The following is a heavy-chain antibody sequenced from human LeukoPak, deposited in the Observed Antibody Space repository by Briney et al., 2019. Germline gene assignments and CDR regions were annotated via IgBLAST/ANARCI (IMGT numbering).Heavy chain of an antibody. Sequence: SVKVSCKASGGTFSNYALGWVRQAPGQGLEWMGRIIVILGIADYAQKFQGRVTITADKSTTTVYMELSSLRSQDTAVYYCARDGMLRGVIDYSGMDVWGQGTTVTVSS. CDR1: GGTFSNYA. CDR2: IIVILGIA. J-gene: IGHJ6*02. CDR3: ARDGMLRGVIDYSGMDV. V-gene: IGHV1-69*04. D-gene: IGHD3-10*01.